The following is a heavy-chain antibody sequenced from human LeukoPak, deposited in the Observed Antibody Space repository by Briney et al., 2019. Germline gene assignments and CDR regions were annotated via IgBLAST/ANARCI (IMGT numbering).Heavy chain of an antibody. CDR3: AELGITMIGGV. D-gene: IGHD3-10*02. Sequence: GGSLRLSCAASGFTFSSYSMNWARQAPGKGLEWVSYIHSSSSPIYYADSVKGRFTISRDNAKNSLYLQMNSLRAEDTAVYYCAELGITMIGGVWGKGTTVTISS. CDR2: IHSSSSPI. CDR1: GFTFSSYS. J-gene: IGHJ6*04. V-gene: IGHV3-48*01.